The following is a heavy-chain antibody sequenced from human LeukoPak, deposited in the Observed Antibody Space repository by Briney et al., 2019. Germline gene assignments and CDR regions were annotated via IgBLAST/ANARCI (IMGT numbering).Heavy chain of an antibody. CDR1: GFIFSDYY. CDR3: ARGIYGSQSPIDY. D-gene: IGHD3-10*01. CDR2: ISSSSKYT. J-gene: IGHJ4*02. V-gene: IGHV3-11*06. Sequence: GGSLRLSCAASGFIFSDYYMSWIRQAPGKGLEWVSYISSSSKYTYYADSVKGRFTISRDNAKNSLYLQMNSLRAEDTAVYYCARGIYGSQSPIDYWGQGTLVTVSS.